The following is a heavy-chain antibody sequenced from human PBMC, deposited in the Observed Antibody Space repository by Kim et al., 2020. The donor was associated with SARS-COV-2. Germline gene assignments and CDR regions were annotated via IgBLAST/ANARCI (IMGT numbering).Heavy chain of an antibody. J-gene: IGHJ4*02. V-gene: IGHV3-30*03. CDR2: ISYDGNSK. CDR3: ASTYASGSFRDHKFDY. D-gene: IGHD3-10*01. Sequence: GGSLRLSCAASGFTFSIYGMHWVRQAPGKGLEWVAVISYDGNSKYYTDSVEGRFTVSRDNSKNTMFLQMNSLRTEDTAVYYCASTYASGSFRDHKFDYWGQGTLVTVSS. CDR1: GFTFSIYG.